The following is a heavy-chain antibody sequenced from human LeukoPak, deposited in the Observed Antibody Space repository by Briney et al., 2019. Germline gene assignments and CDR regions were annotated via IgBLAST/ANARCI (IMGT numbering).Heavy chain of an antibody. J-gene: IGHJ6*03. V-gene: IGHV1-2*02. CDR1: GYTFTGYY. CDR2: INPNSGGT. CDR3: AREGSGSYSTYYYYYMDV. Sequence: ASVKVSCKASGYTFTGYYMHWVRQAPGQGLEWMGWINPNSGGTNYAQKFQGRVTMTRDTSISTAYMELSRLRSDDTAVYYCAREGSGSYSTYYYYYMDVWGKGTTVTVSS. D-gene: IGHD1-26*01.